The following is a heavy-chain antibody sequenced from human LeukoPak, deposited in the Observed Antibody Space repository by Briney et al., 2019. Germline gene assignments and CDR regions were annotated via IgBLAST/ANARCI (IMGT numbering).Heavy chain of an antibody. J-gene: IGHJ2*01. Sequence: PGGSLRLSCTASGFTFINYSMNWIRQPPGKGLEWIGEINHSGSTNYNPSLKSRVTMSVDTSKNQFSLKLSSVTAADTAVYYCARVYVGHSWYFDLWGRGTLVTVSS. CDR1: GFTFINYS. CDR3: ARVYVGHSWYFDL. V-gene: IGHV4-34*01. CDR2: INHSGST. D-gene: IGHD3-10*02.